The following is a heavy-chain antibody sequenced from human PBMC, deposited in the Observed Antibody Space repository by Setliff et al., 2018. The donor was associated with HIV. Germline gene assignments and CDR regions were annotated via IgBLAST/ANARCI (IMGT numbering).Heavy chain of an antibody. D-gene: IGHD2-2*01. J-gene: IGHJ6*03. CDR1: GGSISSGNYY. CDR2: IYSSGST. V-gene: IGHV4-61*02. CDR3: ARDRDIVVVPASPQGYYYYMDV. Sequence: SETLSLTCTVSGGSISSGNYYWSWIRQPAGKGLEWIGRIYSSGSTNYNPSLKSRVTISINTSKNQFSLKLSSVTATDTAVYYCARDRDIVVVPASPQGYYYYMDVWGKGTTVTVSS.